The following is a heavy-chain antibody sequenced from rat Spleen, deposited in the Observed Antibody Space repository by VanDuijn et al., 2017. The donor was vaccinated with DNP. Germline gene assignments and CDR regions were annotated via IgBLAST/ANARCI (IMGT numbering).Heavy chain of an antibody. V-gene: IGHV5S23*01. CDR2: ISPSGGST. D-gene: IGHD1-2*01. J-gene: IGHJ3*01. Sequence: EVLLVESDGGLGQPGRALKLSCAASGFTFSDYAMAWVRQSLRKGLEWVASISPSGGSTYFRDSVKGRVTISRDNVKSILYLQMDSLRSEDTATYYCARSDSYGFPYWGQGTLVTVSS. CDR1: GFTFSDYA. CDR3: ARSDSYGFPY.